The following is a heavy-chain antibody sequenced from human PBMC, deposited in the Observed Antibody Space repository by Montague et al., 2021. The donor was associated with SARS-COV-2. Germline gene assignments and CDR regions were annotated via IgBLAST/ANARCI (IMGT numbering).Heavy chain of an antibody. J-gene: IGHJ4*02. V-gene: IGHV4-4*07. D-gene: IGHD3-10*01. Sequence: SETLSLTCSVSGDSITNHYWSWIRQPAGKGLEWIGRMHFTGKNNFSPFFSSRLTMSADTSKNQFSLKLTSVTAADTAIYFCARDRFDFGAGRQGTIDFWGQGTLVTVSS. CDR1: GDSITNHY. CDR3: ARDRFDFGAGRQGTIDF. CDR2: MHFTGKN.